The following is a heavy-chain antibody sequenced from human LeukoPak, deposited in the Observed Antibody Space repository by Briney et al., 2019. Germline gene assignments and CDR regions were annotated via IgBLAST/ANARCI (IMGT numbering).Heavy chain of an antibody. V-gene: IGHV4-30-4*01. CDR3: ARAPGVAEVGRLDL. Sequence: SQTLSLTCTVSGGSISSGNSHWSWIRQPPGKGLEWIGYIFYSGNIYYNPSLKSRVTISVDTSKNQFSLKLSSVTAADTAVYYCARAPGVAEVGRLDLWGRGTLVTVSS. J-gene: IGHJ2*01. D-gene: IGHD7-27*01. CDR2: IFYSGNI. CDR1: GGSISSGNSH.